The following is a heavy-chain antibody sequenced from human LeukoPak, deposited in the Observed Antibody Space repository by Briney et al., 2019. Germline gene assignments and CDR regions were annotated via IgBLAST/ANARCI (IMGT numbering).Heavy chain of an antibody. CDR2: IKQDGSEK. J-gene: IGHJ6*04. CDR3: AKDLQYQLLFQYYYYGMDV. CDR1: GFTFSSYW. V-gene: IGHV3-7*03. D-gene: IGHD2-2*01. Sequence: GGSLRLSCAASGFTFSSYWMSWVRQAPGKGLEWVANIKQDGSEKYYVDSVKGRFTISRDNAKNSLYLQMNSLRAEDTAVYYCAKDLQYQLLFQYYYYGMDVWGKGTTVTVSS.